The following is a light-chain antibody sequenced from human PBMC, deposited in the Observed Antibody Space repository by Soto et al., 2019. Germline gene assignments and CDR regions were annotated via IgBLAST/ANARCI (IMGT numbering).Light chain of an antibody. CDR3: QQYGSSPRT. Sequence: EIVLTQSPGALSLSPGERATLSCGASQSGSSSYLAWYQQKPGQAPRLLIYGASTRATGIPDRFSGSGSGTDFTLTISRLEPEAFAVYYCQQYGSSPRTFGQGTKVEIK. V-gene: IGKV3-20*01. CDR2: GAS. CDR1: QSGSSSY. J-gene: IGKJ1*01.